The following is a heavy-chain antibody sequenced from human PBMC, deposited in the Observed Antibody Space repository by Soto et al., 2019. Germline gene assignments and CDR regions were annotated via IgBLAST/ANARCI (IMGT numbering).Heavy chain of an antibody. J-gene: IGHJ4*02. CDR2: IYQSGKT. V-gene: IGHV4-38-2*01. CDR3: ARLYCSSVSCYNDY. D-gene: IGHD2-2*01. Sequence: ASETLSLTCGVSGFPVSYGYYWGWIRQPPGKGLEWLGSIYQSGKTYYNPSLKSRLTLSMDTSKNEFSLRLRSVTAADTAVYFCARLYCSSVSCYNDYWGPGGLVTVSS. CDR1: GFPVSYGYY.